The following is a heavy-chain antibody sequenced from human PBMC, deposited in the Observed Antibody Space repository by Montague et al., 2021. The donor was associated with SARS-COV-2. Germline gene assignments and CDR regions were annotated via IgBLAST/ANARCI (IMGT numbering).Heavy chain of an antibody. J-gene: IGHJ3*01. CDR3: ATESILGVVIYAFAF. V-gene: IGHV1-24*01. Sequence: LGKVSCKASGYTLSEVPIHWVRQAPGEGLEWMGSSDPEHGETLYTQKFQGRVTMTEDPSTETAYLELSNLISDDTAIYYCATESILGVVIYAFAFWGQGTLVTVSS. D-gene: IGHD3-3*02. CDR2: SDPEHGET. CDR1: GYTLSEVP.